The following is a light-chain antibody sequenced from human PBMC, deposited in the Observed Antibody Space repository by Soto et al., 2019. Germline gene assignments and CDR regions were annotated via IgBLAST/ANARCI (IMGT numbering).Light chain of an antibody. CDR1: NIGSQS. CDR2: YDS. J-gene: IGLJ3*02. Sequence: SYELTQTPSLSVAPEKTASITCGGDNIGSQSVHWYQHKPGQAPILVMRYDSDRPSGIPERFSGSNSCNTATLTISSVEAGDEADYYCQLWDSSSDRPVFGGGTKLTVL. V-gene: IGLV3-21*04. CDR3: QLWDSSSDRPV.